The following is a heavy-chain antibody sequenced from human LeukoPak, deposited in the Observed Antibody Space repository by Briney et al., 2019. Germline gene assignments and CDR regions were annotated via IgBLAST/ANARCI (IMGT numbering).Heavy chain of an antibody. CDR2: ISFSGNT. V-gene: IGHV4-61*01. CDR3: VRDIAAAGGFDY. J-gene: IGHJ4*02. CDR1: GGSVSSGSYY. Sequence: SETLSLTCTVSGGSVSSGSYYWSWIRQPPGKGLEWIGYISFSGNTYYNPSLKSRVTISVDTSKKQFSLKLSSVTAADTAAYYCVRDIAAAGGFDYWGQGTLVTVSS. D-gene: IGHD6-13*01.